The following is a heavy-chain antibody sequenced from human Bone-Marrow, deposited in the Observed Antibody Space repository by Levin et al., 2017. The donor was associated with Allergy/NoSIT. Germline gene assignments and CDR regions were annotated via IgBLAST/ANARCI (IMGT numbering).Heavy chain of an antibody. D-gene: IGHD1-1*01. CDR3: AREKTGPRGGFDI. V-gene: IGHV3-7*01. CDR1: GFPFTSSW. Sequence: ASVKVSCAASGFPFTSSWMSWVRQAPGKGLEWVANIKQDGSEKHLVDSVKGRFSISRDNAKNSLYLQMNSLRAEDTAVYYCAREKTGPRGGFDIWGQGTLVTVSS. J-gene: IGHJ3*02. CDR2: IKQDGSEK.